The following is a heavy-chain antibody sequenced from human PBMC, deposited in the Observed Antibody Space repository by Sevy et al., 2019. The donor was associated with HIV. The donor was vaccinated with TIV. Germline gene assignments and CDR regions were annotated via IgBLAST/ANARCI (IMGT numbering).Heavy chain of an antibody. CDR2: IYYSGST. J-gene: IGHJ4*02. CDR3: ARGLFDY. V-gene: IGHV4-61*01. Sequence: SETLSLTCTVSGDSVSGGNYYWSWIRQPPGKGLEWIGNIYYSGSTNYNPSLNSRVTISIDTSKNQFSLRLTSVTAADTAVYYCARGLFDYWGQGTLVTVSS. CDR1: GDSVSGGNYY.